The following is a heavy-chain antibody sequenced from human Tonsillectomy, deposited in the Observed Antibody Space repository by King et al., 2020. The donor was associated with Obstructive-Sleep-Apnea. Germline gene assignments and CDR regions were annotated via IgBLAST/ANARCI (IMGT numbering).Heavy chain of an antibody. D-gene: IGHD2-15*01. V-gene: IGHV3-74*03. J-gene: IGHJ3*02. CDR2: LNRDGRDL. CDR3: ARDGGTGPKGAFDI. CDR1: GFTFSDYW. Sequence: VQLVESGGGLVQPGGSLRLSCAGSGFTFSDYWMHWVRQVPGKGRVWVSRLNRDGRDLTYADSVKGRFTSSRDNAKNTLFLQMNSLRADDTAVYYCARDGGTGPKGAFDIWGQGTLVTVSS.